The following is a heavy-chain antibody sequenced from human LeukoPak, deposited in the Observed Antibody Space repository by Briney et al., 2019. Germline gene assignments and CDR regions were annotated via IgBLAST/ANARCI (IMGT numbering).Heavy chain of an antibody. CDR3: AREGYYGSGSPPSLCFDY. J-gene: IGHJ4*02. D-gene: IGHD3-10*01. V-gene: IGHV3-30-3*01. CDR2: TSSDLNVK. CDR1: GFTFRNYV. Sequence: GGSLRLSCAASGFTFRNYVIHWVRQAPGKGLEWVAVTSSDLNVKLYADSVKGRFTISRDNSRSTLYLQMNSLRPEDTAIYYCAREGYYGSGSPPSLCFDYWGQGTLVTVSS.